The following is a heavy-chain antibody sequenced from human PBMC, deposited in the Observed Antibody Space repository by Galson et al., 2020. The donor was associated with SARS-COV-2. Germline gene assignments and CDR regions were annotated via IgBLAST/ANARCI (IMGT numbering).Heavy chain of an antibody. D-gene: IGHD4-17*01. J-gene: IGHJ5*02. V-gene: IGHV1-8*01. CDR1: GYTFTNYE. CDR2: MNPNSGNK. CDR3: ARSYDDFATWFDP. Sequence: ASVKVSCKASGYTFTNYEINWLRQATGQGLEWMGWMNPNSGNKGYAQKFQGRVTMTRTTSISTAYMALNRLTSEDTAVYYCARSYDDFATWFDPCGQGTLVTVSS.